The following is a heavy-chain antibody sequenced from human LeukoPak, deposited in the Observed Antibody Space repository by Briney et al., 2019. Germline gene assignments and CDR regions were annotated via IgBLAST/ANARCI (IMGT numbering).Heavy chain of an antibody. J-gene: IGHJ5*02. CDR1: GGTFSSYA. D-gene: IGHD6-13*01. CDR3: ARDFPSIAAAGTDQDWFDP. V-gene: IGHV1-69*05. Sequence: SVKVSCKASGGTFSSYAISWVRQAPGQGLGWMGGIIPIFGTANYAQKFQGRVTITTDESTSTAYMELSSLRSEDTAVYYCARDFPSIAAAGTDQDWFDPWGQGTLVTVSS. CDR2: IIPIFGTA.